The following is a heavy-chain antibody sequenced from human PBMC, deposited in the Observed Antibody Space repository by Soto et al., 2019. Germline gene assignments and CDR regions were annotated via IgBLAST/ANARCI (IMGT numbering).Heavy chain of an antibody. CDR2: IIPILGSA. CDR1: GDTFSSYA. CDR3: ARGAGIFGVVAFDY. Sequence: AAVQVTCKASGDTFSSYAVSWVRQATGQGLEWMGVIIPILGSANYAQKFQVRVTITADESKSTAYMDLSSLRSEDTAVYYGARGAGIFGVVAFDYWGQGTLVTVSS. J-gene: IGHJ4*02. V-gene: IGHV1-69*13. D-gene: IGHD3-3*01.